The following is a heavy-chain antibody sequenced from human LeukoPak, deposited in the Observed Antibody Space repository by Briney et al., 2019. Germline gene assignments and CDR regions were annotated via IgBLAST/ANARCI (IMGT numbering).Heavy chain of an antibody. J-gene: IGHJ4*02. V-gene: IGHV4-59*11. D-gene: IGHD2-2*01. CDR3: ARFSSGCSTASCYLTY. CDR1: GGSLSSHF. CDR2: IYYTGTT. Sequence: SETLSLTCTVSGGSLSSHFWSWIRQPPGKGRELIGHIYYTGTTYYNPSLNSRVTISLDTSRNQFSLRLTSVTAADTAVYYCARFSSGCSTASCYLTYWGQGTLVTVSS.